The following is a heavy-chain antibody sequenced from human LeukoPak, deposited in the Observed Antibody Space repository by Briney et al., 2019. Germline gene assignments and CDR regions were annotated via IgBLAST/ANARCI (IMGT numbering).Heavy chain of an antibody. CDR2: IYYSGST. CDR3: ARVVIRLRFSFAP. D-gene: IGHD3-3*01. J-gene: IGHJ5*02. V-gene: IGHV4-61*01. Sequence: SETLSLTCTVSGGSVSSGSYYWSWIRQPPGKGLEWIGYIYYSGSTNYNPSLKSRVTISVDTSKNQFSLKLSSVTAADTAVYYCARVVIRLRFSFAPWGQGTLVTVSS. CDR1: GGSVSSGSYY.